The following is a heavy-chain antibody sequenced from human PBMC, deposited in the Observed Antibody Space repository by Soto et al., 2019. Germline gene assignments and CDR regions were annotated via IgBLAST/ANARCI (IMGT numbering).Heavy chain of an antibody. J-gene: IGHJ6*02. V-gene: IGHV4-31*03. CDR3: ASRKAVNRGIRIAYGMDV. D-gene: IGHD3-3*02. CDR2: IYYSGST. CDR1: GGSISSGGYY. Sequence: SETLSLTCTVSGGSISSGGYYWSWIRQHPGKGLEWIGYIYYSGSTYYNPSLKSRVTISVDTSKNQFSLKLSSVTAADTAAYYCASRKAVNRGIRIAYGMDVWGQGTTVTVSS.